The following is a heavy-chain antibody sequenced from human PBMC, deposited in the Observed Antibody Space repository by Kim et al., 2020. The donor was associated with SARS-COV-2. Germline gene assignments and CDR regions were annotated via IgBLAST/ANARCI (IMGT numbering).Heavy chain of an antibody. J-gene: IGHJ4*02. D-gene: IGHD4-17*01. Sequence: SVKVSCKASGGTFSSYAISWVRQAPGQGLEWMGRIIPILGIANYAQKFQGRVTITADKSTSTAYMELSSLRSEDTAVYYCARVGRDDYGDYFDYWGQGTLVTVSS. CDR3: ARVGRDDYGDYFDY. CDR2: IIPILGIA. CDR1: GGTFSSYA. V-gene: IGHV1-69*04.